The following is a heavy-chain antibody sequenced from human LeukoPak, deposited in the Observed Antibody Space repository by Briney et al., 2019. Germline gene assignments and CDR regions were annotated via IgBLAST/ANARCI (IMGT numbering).Heavy chain of an antibody. D-gene: IGHD5/OR15-5a*01. J-gene: IGHJ5*02. CDR3: AREEVSGNWFDP. V-gene: IGHV1-18*01. CDR1: GGAFSSYA. Sequence: ASVKVSCTASGGAFSSYAISWVRQAPGQGLEWMGWISAYNGNTNYAQKLQGRVTMTTDTSTSTAYMELRSLRSDDTAVYYCAREEVSGNWFDPWGQGTLVTVSS. CDR2: ISAYNGNT.